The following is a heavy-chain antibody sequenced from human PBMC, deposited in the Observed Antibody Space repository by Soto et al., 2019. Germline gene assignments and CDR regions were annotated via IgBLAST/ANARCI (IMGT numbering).Heavy chain of an antibody. Sequence: PGESLKISCKGSGYSFTSYWISWVRQMPGKGLEWMGRIDPSDSYTNYSPSFQGHVTISADKSISTAYLQWSSLKASDTAMYYCATWMTTVTTSGYWGQGTLVTVSS. J-gene: IGHJ4*02. CDR2: IDPSDSYT. D-gene: IGHD4-4*01. CDR3: ATWMTTVTTSGY. V-gene: IGHV5-10-1*01. CDR1: GYSFTSYW.